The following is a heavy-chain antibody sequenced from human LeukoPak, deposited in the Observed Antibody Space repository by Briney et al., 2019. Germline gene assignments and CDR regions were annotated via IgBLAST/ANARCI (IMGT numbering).Heavy chain of an antibody. CDR2: ISSSSSTI. CDR3: ASQLGDASDI. CDR1: GFTFSSYG. J-gene: IGHJ3*02. V-gene: IGHV3-48*01. D-gene: IGHD6-13*01. Sequence: PGGTLRLSCAASGFTFSSYGMSWVRQASGKGLEWVSYISSSSSTIYYADSVKGRFTISRDNGKNSLYLQMNSLRAEDTAVYYCASQLGDASDIWGQGTMVTVSS.